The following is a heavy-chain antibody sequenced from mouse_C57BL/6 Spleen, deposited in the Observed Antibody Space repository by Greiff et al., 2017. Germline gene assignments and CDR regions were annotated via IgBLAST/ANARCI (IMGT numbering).Heavy chain of an antibody. CDR1: GFSLTSYG. V-gene: IGHV2-6*01. D-gene: IGHD3-2*02. J-gene: IGHJ3*01. CDR3: ASGASGYRFAY. Sequence: VKLVESGPGLVAPSQSLSITCTVSGFSLTSYGVDWVRQSPGKGLEWLGVIWGVGSTNYNSALKSRLSISKDNSKSQVFLKRNSLQTDDTAMYYCASGASGYRFAYWGQGTLVTVSA. CDR2: IWGVGST.